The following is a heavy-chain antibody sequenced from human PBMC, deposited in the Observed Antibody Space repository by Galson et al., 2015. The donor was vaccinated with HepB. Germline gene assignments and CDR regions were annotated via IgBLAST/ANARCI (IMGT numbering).Heavy chain of an antibody. CDR3: AKAVTGSSVPGY. J-gene: IGHJ4*02. CDR2: ISGSGGST. D-gene: IGHD3-10*01. V-gene: IGHV3-23*01. Sequence: SLRLSCAASGFTFSSYWMSWVRQAPGKGLEWVSGISGSGGSTYHADSVKGRFTISRDNSKNTLYLQMNSLRVEDTAVYYCAKAVTGSSVPGYWGQGTLVTVSS. CDR1: GFTFSSYW.